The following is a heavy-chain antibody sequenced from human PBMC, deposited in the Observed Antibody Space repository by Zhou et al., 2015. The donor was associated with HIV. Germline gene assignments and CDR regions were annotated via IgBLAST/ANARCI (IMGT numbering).Heavy chain of an antibody. CDR3: ARLELGYYYDSSGPFDL. Sequence: QVQLVQSGGELKKPGAFVKVSCKASGYTFTRNGISWVRQAPGQGLEWMGWISAYNGNTNYAQKLQDRVTMTTDTSTSTAYMELRSLRFDDTAVYYCARLELGYYYDSSGPFDLWGRGTLVTVSS. V-gene: IGHV1-18*01. CDR1: GYTFTRNG. J-gene: IGHJ2*01. D-gene: IGHD3-22*01. CDR2: ISAYNGNT.